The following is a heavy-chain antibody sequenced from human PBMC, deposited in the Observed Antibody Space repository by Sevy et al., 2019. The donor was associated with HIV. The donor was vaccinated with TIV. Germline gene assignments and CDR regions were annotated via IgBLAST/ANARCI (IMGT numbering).Heavy chain of an antibody. D-gene: IGHD3-16*02. CDR2: IWYDGSNK. Sequence: GGSLRLSCAASGFTFSSYGMHWVRQAPGKGLEWVAVIWYDGSNKYYADSVKGRFTISRDNSKNTLYLQMNSLRAEDTAVYYCARDHRIMITFGGVIDHDAFDIWGQGTMVTVS. V-gene: IGHV3-33*01. CDR3: ARDHRIMITFGGVIDHDAFDI. CDR1: GFTFSSYG. J-gene: IGHJ3*02.